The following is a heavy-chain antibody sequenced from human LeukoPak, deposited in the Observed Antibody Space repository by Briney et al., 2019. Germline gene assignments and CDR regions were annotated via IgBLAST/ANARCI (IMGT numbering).Heavy chain of an antibody. V-gene: IGHV4-59*01. J-gene: IGHJ4*02. CDR3: ARYYYDSSGYYYDY. CDR1: GGSISSYY. CDR2: IYYSGST. Sequence: SETLSLTCTVSGGSISSYYWSWIRQPPGKGLEWIGYIYYSGSTNYNPSLKSRVTISVDTSKNQFSLKLSSVTAADTAVYYCARYYYDSSGYYYDYWGQGTLVTVSS. D-gene: IGHD3-22*01.